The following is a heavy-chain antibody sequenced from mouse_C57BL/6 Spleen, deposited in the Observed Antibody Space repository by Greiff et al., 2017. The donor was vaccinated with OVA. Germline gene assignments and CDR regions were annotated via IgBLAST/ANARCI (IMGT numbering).Heavy chain of an antibody. D-gene: IGHD3-2*02. J-gene: IGHJ2*01. CDR1: GYTFTSYD. V-gene: IGHV1-85*01. CDR3: ARRARQSGGYFDY. Sequence: VQLQQSGPELVKPGASVKLSCKASGYTFTSYDINWVKQRPGQGLEWIGWIYPRDGSNKYNEKFKGKATLTVDTSSSTAYMELHSLTSEDSAVYFCARRARQSGGYFDYWGQGTTLTVSS. CDR2: IYPRDGSN.